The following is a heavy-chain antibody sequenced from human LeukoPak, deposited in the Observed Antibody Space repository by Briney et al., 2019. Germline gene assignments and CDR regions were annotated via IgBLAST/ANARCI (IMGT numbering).Heavy chain of an antibody. Sequence: GGSLRPSCAASGFTFSSQDMSWVRQAPGKGLEWVSGISESGGSTYYADPVKGRFTISRDNSENMLYLQMNSLRAEDTAVYYCAKGGYYDSSGYLDYWGQGTLVTVSS. CDR2: ISESGGST. J-gene: IGHJ4*02. D-gene: IGHD3-22*01. V-gene: IGHV3-23*01. CDR3: AKGGYYDSSGYLDY. CDR1: GFTFSSQD.